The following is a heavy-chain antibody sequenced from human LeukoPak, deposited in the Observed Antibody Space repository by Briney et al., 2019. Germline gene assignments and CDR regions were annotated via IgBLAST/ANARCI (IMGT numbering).Heavy chain of an antibody. CDR3: ARTNTGYSSSWYWFDP. D-gene: IGHD6-13*01. J-gene: IGHJ5*02. V-gene: IGHV4-59*08. Sequence: EPSETLFLTCTVSGGSISSYYWSWIRQPPGKGLEWIGYTYYSGSTNYNPSLKSRVTISVDTSKNQFSLKLSSVTAADTAVYYCARTNTGYSSSWYWFDPWGQGTLVTVSS. CDR1: GGSISSYY. CDR2: TYYSGST.